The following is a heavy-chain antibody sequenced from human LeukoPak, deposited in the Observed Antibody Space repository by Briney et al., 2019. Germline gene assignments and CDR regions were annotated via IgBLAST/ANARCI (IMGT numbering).Heavy chain of an antibody. Sequence: SVKVSCKASGGTFSSYAISWVRQAPGQGLKWMGGIIPIFGTANYAQKFQGRVTITADESTSTAYMELSSLRSEDTAVYYCASYYYGSGSYYKPYYYYMDVWGKGTTVTVSS. CDR1: GGTFSSYA. D-gene: IGHD3-10*01. CDR2: IIPIFGTA. CDR3: ASYYYGSGSYYKPYYYYMDV. J-gene: IGHJ6*03. V-gene: IGHV1-69*13.